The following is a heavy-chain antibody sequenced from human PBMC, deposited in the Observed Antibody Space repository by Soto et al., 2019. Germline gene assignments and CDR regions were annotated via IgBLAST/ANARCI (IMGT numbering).Heavy chain of an antibody. J-gene: IGHJ6*02. CDR3: ARDRVVVVPADMGRYYYGMDV. CDR1: GYTFTNYG. Sequence: ASVKVSCKASGYTFTNYGISWVRQAPGQGLEWMGWISAYNGNTNYAQKLQGRVTMTTDTSTSTAYMELRSLRSDDTAVYYCARDRVVVVPADMGRYYYGMDVWGQGTTVTVYS. CDR2: ISAYNGNT. V-gene: IGHV1-18*04. D-gene: IGHD2-2*01.